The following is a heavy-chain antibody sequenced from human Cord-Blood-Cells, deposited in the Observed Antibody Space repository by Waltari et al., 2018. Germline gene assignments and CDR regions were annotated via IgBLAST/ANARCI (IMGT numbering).Heavy chain of an antibody. V-gene: IGHV1-8*01. D-gene: IGHD6-19*01. Sequence: QVQLVQSGAEVKKPGASVKVSCKASGYTFTSYDINWVRQATGQGLEWMGWMNPNSGNTGYAQRFQGRVAMTRNNSISTAYMELSSLRSEDTAVYYCARGSLCIAVAGNWFDPWGQGTLVTVSS. CDR2: MNPNSGNT. CDR3: ARGSLCIAVAGNWFDP. CDR1: GYTFTSYD. J-gene: IGHJ5*02.